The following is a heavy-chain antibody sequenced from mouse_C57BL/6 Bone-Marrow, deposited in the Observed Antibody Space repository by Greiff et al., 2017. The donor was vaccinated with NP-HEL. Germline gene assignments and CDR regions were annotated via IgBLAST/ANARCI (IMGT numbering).Heavy chain of an antibody. J-gene: IGHJ3*01. D-gene: IGHD2-1*01. CDR3: ASRGVYGNFPWFAY. Sequence: VQLQQSGPELVKPGASVKISCKASGYTITDYYMNWVKQSHGKSLEWIGDINPNNGGTRYNQKFKGKATLTVDKSSSTAYMELRRLASEDSAVDYCASRGVYGNFPWFAYWGQGTLVTVSA. CDR2: INPNNGGT. V-gene: IGHV1-26*01. CDR1: GYTITDYY.